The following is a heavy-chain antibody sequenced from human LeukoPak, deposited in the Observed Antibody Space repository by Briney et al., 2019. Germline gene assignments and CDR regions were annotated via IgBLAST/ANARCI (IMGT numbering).Heavy chain of an antibody. V-gene: IGHV3-7*01. D-gene: IGHD2-2*01. CDR1: GFTFSSYW. Sequence: GGSLRLSCAASGFTFSSYWICWVRQAPGKGLEWVANIKQDGGEMWYVDSVKGRFTISRDNAKNSVDLQMNSLRAEDTAVYYCTRMAWRSRPFDYWGQGILVTVSS. CDR3: TRMAWRSRPFDY. J-gene: IGHJ4*02. CDR2: IKQDGGEM.